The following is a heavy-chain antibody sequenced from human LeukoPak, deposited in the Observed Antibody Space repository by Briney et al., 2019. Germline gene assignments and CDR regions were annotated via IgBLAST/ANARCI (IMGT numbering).Heavy chain of an antibody. Sequence: ASVKVSCKASGYTFTGYYLHWVRQAPGEGLEWMGWINPNSGGTNYAQKFQGRVTMTRDTSISTAYMELSGLRPDDTAVYYCARQGVFGGYSYGYGYWGQGTLVTVSS. J-gene: IGHJ4*02. V-gene: IGHV1-2*02. D-gene: IGHD5-18*01. CDR3: ARQGVFGGYSYGYGY. CDR1: GYTFTGYY. CDR2: INPNSGGT.